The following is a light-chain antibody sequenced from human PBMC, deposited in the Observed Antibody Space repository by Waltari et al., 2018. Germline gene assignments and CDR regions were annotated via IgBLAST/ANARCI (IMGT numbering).Light chain of an antibody. CDR3: QQYGSSIMYT. CDR2: GAS. CDR1: QSLTKKY. J-gene: IGKJ2*01. Sequence: VLTQSPGTMSLSPGERATLSCSARQSLTKKYLAWYQPRPGQAPRRHIYGASSRATGMPDRCSGSGLGTDFTLPISRLEPEDFAVYYCQQYGSSIMYTFGQGTKLEIK. V-gene: IGKV3-20*01.